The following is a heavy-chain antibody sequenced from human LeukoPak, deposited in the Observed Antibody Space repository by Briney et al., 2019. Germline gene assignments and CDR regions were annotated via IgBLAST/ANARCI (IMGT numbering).Heavy chain of an antibody. D-gene: IGHD2-8*01. V-gene: IGHV1-69*04. CDR1: GGTFSNYA. Sequence: GASVKVSCKASGGTFSNYAISWVRQAPGQGLEWMGRIIPILGIPKYAQKFQDRLTITADKSTSTAYMELSSLKSEDTAVYYCARDMLPGPDALDIWGQGTMVTVSS. CDR3: ARDMLPGPDALDI. J-gene: IGHJ3*02. CDR2: IIPILGIP.